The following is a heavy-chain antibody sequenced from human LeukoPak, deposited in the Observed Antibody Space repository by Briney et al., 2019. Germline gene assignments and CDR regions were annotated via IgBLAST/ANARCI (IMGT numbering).Heavy chain of an antibody. D-gene: IGHD4-23*01. CDR2: INPIGGST. V-gene: IGHV1-46*01. CDR1: GYTFTSYY. J-gene: IGHJ4*02. CDR3: ARTYGGNSGFDY. Sequence: ASVKVSCKASGYTFTSYYIHWVRQAPGQGLEWMGVINPIGGSTSYPQKFQGRVTMTRDMSTSTVYMELSSLRSEDTAVYWCARTYGGNSGFDYWGQGTLVTVSS.